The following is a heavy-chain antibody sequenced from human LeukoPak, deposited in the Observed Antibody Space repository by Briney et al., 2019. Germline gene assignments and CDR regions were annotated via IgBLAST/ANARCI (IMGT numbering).Heavy chain of an antibody. Sequence: GGSLRLSCSASGSTFSRYAMHWVRQAPGKGLEHVSAISSNGGSTYYADSVKGRFTISRDNSKNTLYLQMSSLRAEDTAVYYCVILSYYYGSGSYYNDYWGQGTLVTVSS. J-gene: IGHJ4*02. CDR2: ISSNGGST. CDR3: VILSYYYGSGSYYNDY. D-gene: IGHD3-10*01. V-gene: IGHV3-64D*09. CDR1: GSTFSRYA.